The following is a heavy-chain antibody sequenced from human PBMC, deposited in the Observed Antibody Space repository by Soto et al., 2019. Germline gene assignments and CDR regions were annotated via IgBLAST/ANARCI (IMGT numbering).Heavy chain of an antibody. CDR3: ASWEEGFDY. Sequence: ETLSLTCAVYGGSLSGYYWSWSRQPPGKGLEWIGEINHSGSTNYNPSLKSRVTISVDTSKNQFSLKLSSVTAADTAVYYCASWEEGFDYWGQGTLVTVSS. J-gene: IGHJ4*02. CDR2: INHSGST. CDR1: GGSLSGYY. D-gene: IGHD1-26*01. V-gene: IGHV4-34*01.